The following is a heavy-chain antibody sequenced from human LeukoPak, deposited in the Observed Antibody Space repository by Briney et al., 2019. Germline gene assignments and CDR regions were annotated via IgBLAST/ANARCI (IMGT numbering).Heavy chain of an antibody. CDR3: ARAKDIVVVPAAAYFDY. Sequence: PSETLSLTCTVSGGSISSYYWSWIRQPPGKGLEWIGYIYYSGSTYYNPSLKSRVTISVDTSKNQFSLKLSSVTAADTAVYYCARAKDIVVVPAAAYFDYWGQGTLVTVSS. V-gene: IGHV4-59*08. D-gene: IGHD2-2*01. CDR2: IYYSGST. J-gene: IGHJ4*02. CDR1: GGSISSYY.